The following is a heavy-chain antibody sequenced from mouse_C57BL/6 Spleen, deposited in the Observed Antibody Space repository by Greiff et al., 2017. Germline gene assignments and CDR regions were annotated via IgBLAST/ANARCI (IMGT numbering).Heavy chain of an antibody. CDR2: IRNKANNHAT. J-gene: IGHJ1*03. Sequence: EVKLVESGGGLVQPGGSMKLSCAASGFSFSDAWMDWVRQSPEKGPEWVAEIRNKANNHATYYAESVKGRFTISRDDSKSSVYLQMNSLRAEDTGIYYCTREHGYYGSFGGYFDVWGTGTTVTVSS. CDR3: TREHGYYGSFGGYFDV. V-gene: IGHV6-6*01. CDR1: GFSFSDAW. D-gene: IGHD1-1*01.